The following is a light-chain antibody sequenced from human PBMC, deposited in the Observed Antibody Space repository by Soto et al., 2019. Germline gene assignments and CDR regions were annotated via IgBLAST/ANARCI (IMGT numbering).Light chain of an antibody. CDR1: SGHSSYA. CDR3: QTWDTGATVV. J-gene: IGLJ2*01. V-gene: IGLV4-69*01. CDR2: LSSDGSH. Sequence: QPVLTQSPSASASLGASVKLTCTLSSGHSSYAIAWHQQQPEKGPRYLMKLSSDGSHSKGDGIPDRFSGSSSGAERYLTISSLQSEDEADYYCQTWDTGATVVFRGGTKLTVL.